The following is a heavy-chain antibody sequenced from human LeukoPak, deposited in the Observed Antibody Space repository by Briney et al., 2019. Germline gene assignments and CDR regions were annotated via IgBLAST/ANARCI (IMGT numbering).Heavy chain of an antibody. J-gene: IGHJ4*02. V-gene: IGHV4-34*01. D-gene: IGHD3-10*01. CDR2: INHSGST. CDR1: GGSFSGYY. Sequence: SSETLSLTCAVYGGSFSGYYWSWIRQPPGKGLEWIGEINHSGSTNYNPSLKSRVTISVDTSKNQFSLKLSSVTAAGTAVYYCARVRMVRGVIMGATPAESDYWGQGTLVTVSS. CDR3: ARVRMVRGVIMGATPAESDY.